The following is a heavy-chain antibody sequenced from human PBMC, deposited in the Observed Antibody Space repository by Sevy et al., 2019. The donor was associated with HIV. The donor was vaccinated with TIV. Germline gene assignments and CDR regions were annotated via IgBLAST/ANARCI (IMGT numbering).Heavy chain of an antibody. CDR2: IIPIFGTA. D-gene: IGHD6-13*01. CDR3: ARDGRAAAGTEYFQH. CDR1: GGTFSSYA. V-gene: IGHV1-69*13. J-gene: IGHJ1*01. Sequence: ASVKVSCKASGGTFSSYAISWVRQAPGQGLEWMGGIIPIFGTANYAQKFQGRVTITADESTGTAYMELSSLRSEDTAVYYCARDGRAAAGTEYFQHWGQGTLVTVSS.